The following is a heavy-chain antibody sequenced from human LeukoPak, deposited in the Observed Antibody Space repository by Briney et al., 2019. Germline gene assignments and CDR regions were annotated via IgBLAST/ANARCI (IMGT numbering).Heavy chain of an antibody. CDR1: GFTFSSYS. Sequence: GGSLRLSCAASGFTFSSYSMNWVRQAPGKGLEWVSSISSSSSYIYYADSVKGRFTISRDNAKNSLYRQMNSLRAEDTAVYYCARDLVDTAMLKGDYWGQGTLVTVSS. CDR3: ARDLVDTAMLKGDY. J-gene: IGHJ4*02. D-gene: IGHD5-18*01. CDR2: ISSSSSYI. V-gene: IGHV3-21*01.